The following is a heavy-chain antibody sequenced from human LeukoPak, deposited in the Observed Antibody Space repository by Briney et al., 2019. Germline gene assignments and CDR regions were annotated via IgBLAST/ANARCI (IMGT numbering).Heavy chain of an antibody. J-gene: IGHJ4*02. CDR2: IIPIFDTP. CDR3: VRDYDTSGPQKNYFDF. Sequence: SVKVSCKAFGGTFSSYGISWVRQAPGQGLVWMGRIIPIFDTPNYAQDFQGRVTFSADKSTSTAYMELTSLKSGDTAVYFCVRDYDTSGPQKNYFDFWGKGTLVTVSS. CDR1: GGTFSSYG. V-gene: IGHV1-69*06. D-gene: IGHD3-22*01.